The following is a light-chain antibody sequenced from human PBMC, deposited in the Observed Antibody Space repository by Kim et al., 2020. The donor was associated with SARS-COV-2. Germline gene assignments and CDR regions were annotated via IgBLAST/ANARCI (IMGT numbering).Light chain of an antibody. CDR2: DVS. CDR3: SSYTSSSTLYV. Sequence: ITISCTGTSSDVGGYNYVSWYQQHPGKAPKRMIYDVSNRPSGVSNRFSGSKSGNTASLTISGLQAEDEADYYCSSYTSSSTLYVFGTGTKVTVL. J-gene: IGLJ1*01. V-gene: IGLV2-14*03. CDR1: SSDVGGYNY.